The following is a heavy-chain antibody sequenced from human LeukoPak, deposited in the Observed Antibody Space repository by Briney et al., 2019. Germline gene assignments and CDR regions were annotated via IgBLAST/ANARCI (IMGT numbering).Heavy chain of an antibody. Sequence: PSETLSLTCTVSGDYITSNHWSWFRQPPGKGLERIGYIHYSGRTNYIPSLKSRVTISVDTSENQFSLKLSSVTAEDTAVYYCARHQEGTGAFDFWGQGTLVTVSS. CDR3: ARHQEGTGAFDF. CDR1: GDYITSNH. CDR2: IHYSGRT. V-gene: IGHV4-59*08. D-gene: IGHD3-10*01. J-gene: IGHJ4*02.